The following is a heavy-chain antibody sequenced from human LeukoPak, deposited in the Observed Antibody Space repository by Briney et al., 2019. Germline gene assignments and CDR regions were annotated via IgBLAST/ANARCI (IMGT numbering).Heavy chain of an antibody. V-gene: IGHV3-23*01. Sequence: GGSLRLSCAASGLTFSSYAMSWVRQAPGKGLEWVSGISGSGISALYADSVQGRFIISRDNSNNTLYLEMNNLRAEDTAVYYCARVPGVRSSSIVHGFDIWGQGTSVTVSS. J-gene: IGHJ3*02. CDR1: GLTFSSYA. CDR2: ISGSGISA. CDR3: ARVPGVRSSSIVHGFDI. D-gene: IGHD6-6*01.